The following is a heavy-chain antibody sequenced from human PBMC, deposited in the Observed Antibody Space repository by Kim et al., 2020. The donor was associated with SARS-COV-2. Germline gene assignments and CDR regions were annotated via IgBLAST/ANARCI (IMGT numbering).Heavy chain of an antibody. CDR3: AREGAVAGHIDY. J-gene: IGHJ4*02. V-gene: IGHV3-53*01. D-gene: IGHD6-19*01. Sequence: YYADSVTGRVTISRDNSKNTLDLQMNSLRAEDTAMYYCAREGAVAGHIDYWGQGTLVTVST.